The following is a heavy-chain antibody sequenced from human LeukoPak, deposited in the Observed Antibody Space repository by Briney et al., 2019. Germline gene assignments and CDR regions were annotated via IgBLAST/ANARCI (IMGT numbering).Heavy chain of an antibody. CDR3: ARGSRIAVAGNWFDP. V-gene: IGHV3-11*01. CDR1: GFTFSDYY. Sequence: PGGSLRLSCAASGFTFSDYYMSWIRQAPGKGLEWVSYISSSGSTIYYADSVKGRFTIPRDNAKNSLYLQMNSLRAEDTAVYYCARGSRIAVAGNWFDPWGQGTLVTVSS. CDR2: ISSSGSTI. D-gene: IGHD6-19*01. J-gene: IGHJ5*02.